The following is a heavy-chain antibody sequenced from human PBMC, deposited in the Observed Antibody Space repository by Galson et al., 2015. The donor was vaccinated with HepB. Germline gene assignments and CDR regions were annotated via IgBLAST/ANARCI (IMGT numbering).Heavy chain of an antibody. D-gene: IGHD5-18*01. CDR1: GFTFSSHS. CDR3: VRDLRVDTTVVLPFDY. V-gene: IGHV3-48*02. J-gene: IGHJ4*02. Sequence: SLRLSCAASGFTFSSHSMNWVRQAPGKGLEWLSFIASDSSTIFYADSVKGRFTISRDYAKNSLFLQMNSLRDEDTAVYYCVRDLRVDTTVVLPFDYWGRGTLVTVSS. CDR2: IASDSSTI.